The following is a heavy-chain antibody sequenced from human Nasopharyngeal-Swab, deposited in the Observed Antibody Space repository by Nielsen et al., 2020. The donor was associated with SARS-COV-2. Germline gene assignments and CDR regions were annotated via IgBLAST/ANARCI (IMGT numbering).Heavy chain of an antibody. CDR1: VYSFTRYW. J-gene: IGHJ4*02. CDR2: IYPCDSDT. CDR3: ARRAYYDSSGYYPFAY. V-gene: IGHV5-51*01. Sequence: NVSCKGSVYSFTRYWIGWVRQMPGKGLEWMGIIYPCDSDTRYSPSFQGQVTISADKSISTAYLQWSSLKASDTAMYYCARRAYYDSSGYYPFAYWSQGTLVTVSS. D-gene: IGHD3-22*01.